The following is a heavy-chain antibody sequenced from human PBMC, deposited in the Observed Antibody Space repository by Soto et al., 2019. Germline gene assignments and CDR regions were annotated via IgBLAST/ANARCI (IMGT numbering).Heavy chain of an antibody. V-gene: IGHV3-30*18. J-gene: IGHJ6*02. D-gene: IGHD2-15*01. Sequence: LSLTCAASGFTFSSYGMHWVRQAPGKGLEWVAVISYDGSNKYYADSVKGRFTISRDNSKNTLYLQMNSLRAEDTAVYYCAKDVSVVVAATKDYYYYGMDVWGQGTTVTVSS. CDR3: AKDVSVVVAATKDYYYYGMDV. CDR2: ISYDGSNK. CDR1: GFTFSSYG.